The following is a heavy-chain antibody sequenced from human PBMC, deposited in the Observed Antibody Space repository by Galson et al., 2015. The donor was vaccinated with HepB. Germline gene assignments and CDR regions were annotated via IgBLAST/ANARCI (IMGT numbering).Heavy chain of an antibody. CDR2: ISSSGSYI. D-gene: IGHD6-19*01. J-gene: IGHJ3*02. Sequence: SLRLSCAASGFTFSSYSMNWVRQAPGKGLEWVSSISSSGSYIYYADSVKGRFTISRDNAKNSLYLQMNSLRAEDTAVYYCARDGDEQWLVGGGFHAFDIWGQGTMVTVSS. V-gene: IGHV3-21*01. CDR3: ARDGDEQWLVGGGFHAFDI. CDR1: GFTFSSYS.